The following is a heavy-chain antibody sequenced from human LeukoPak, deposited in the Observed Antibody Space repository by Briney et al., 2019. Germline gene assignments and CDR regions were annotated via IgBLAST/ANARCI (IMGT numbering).Heavy chain of an antibody. CDR3: ARGGAARLHFQN. V-gene: IGHV4-59*01. D-gene: IGHD6-6*01. Sequence: PSETLSLTCAVSGGSIGGYYWSWIRQPPGKGLEWIGYIYYSGSTNYNPSLQSRVTISVDTSKNQFSLNLNSVTAADTAVYYCARGGAARLHFQNWGQGTLVTVSS. J-gene: IGHJ1*01. CDR1: GGSIGGYY. CDR2: IYYSGST.